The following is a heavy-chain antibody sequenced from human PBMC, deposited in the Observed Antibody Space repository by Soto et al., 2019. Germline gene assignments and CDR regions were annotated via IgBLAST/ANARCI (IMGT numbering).Heavy chain of an antibody. CDR3: ARDLNPYYDILTGYSPQGYFDY. V-gene: IGHV3-11*01. CDR2: ISSSGSTI. J-gene: IGHJ4*02. Sequence: GGSLRLSCAASGFTFSDYYMSWIRQAPGKGLEWVSYISSSGSTIYYADSVKGRFTISRDNAKNSLYLQMNSLRAEDTAVYYCARDLNPYYDILTGYSPQGYFDYWGQGTLVTVSS. CDR1: GFTFSDYY. D-gene: IGHD3-9*01.